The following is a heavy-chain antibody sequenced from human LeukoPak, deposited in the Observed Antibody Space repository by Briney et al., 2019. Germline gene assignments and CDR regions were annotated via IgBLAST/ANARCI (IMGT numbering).Heavy chain of an antibody. J-gene: IGHJ4*02. CDR3: ARGGRAMVRGVISSYFDY. CDR1: GGSFSGYY. V-gene: IGHV4-34*01. CDR2: INHSGST. D-gene: IGHD3-10*01. Sequence: SETLSLTCAVYGGSFSGYYWSWIRQPPGKGLEGIGEINHSGSTNYNPSLKSRVTISVDTSKNQFSLKLSSVTAANTAVYYCARGGRAMVRGVISSYFDYWGQGTLVTVSS.